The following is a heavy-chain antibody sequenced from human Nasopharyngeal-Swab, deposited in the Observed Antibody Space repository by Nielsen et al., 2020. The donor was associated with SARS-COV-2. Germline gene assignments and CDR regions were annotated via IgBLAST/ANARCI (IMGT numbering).Heavy chain of an antibody. V-gene: IGHV3-21*01. Sequence: GESLKISCAASGFTFSSYAMSWVRQAPGKGLEWVSSISSSSSYIYYADSVKGRFTISRDNAKNSLYLQMNSLRAEDTAVYYCASEFRDDYDYWGQGTLVTVSS. J-gene: IGHJ4*02. CDR2: ISSSSSYI. D-gene: IGHD5-12*01. CDR1: GFTFSSYA. CDR3: ASEFRDDYDY.